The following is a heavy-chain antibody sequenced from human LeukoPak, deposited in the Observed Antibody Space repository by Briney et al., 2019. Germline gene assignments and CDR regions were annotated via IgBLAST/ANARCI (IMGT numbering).Heavy chain of an antibody. J-gene: IGHJ4*02. D-gene: IGHD3-10*01. V-gene: IGHV4-30-2*01. CDR3: ARDGKVRGVIRGYYFDY. Sequence: SETLSLTCGVSGASVSSIGYSWSWIRQPPGKGLEWIGYIYHSGSTYYNPSLKSRVTISVDRSKNQFSLKLSSVTAVDTAVYYCARDGKVRGVIRGYYFDYWGQGTLVTVSS. CDR1: GASVSSIGYS. CDR2: IYHSGST.